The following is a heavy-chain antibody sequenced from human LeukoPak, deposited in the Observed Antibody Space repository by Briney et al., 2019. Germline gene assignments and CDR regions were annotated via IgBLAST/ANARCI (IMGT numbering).Heavy chain of an antibody. J-gene: IGHJ3*02. V-gene: IGHV3-11*04. D-gene: IGHD3-22*01. CDR3: ARPSSPYYYDSSGEDAFDI. Sequence: GGSLRLSCAASGFTFSDYYMSWIRQAPGKGLEWVSYISSSGSTIYYADSVKGRFTISRDNAKNSLYLQMNSLRAEDTAVYYCARPSSPYYYDSSGEDAFDIWGQGTLVTVSS. CDR1: GFTFSDYY. CDR2: ISSSGSTI.